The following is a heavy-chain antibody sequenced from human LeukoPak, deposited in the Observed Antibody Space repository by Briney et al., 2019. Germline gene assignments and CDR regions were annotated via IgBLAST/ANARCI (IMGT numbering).Heavy chain of an antibody. Sequence: SETLSLTCTVSGGSISSSSYYWGWIRQPPEKGLECIGSIYYSGRTYYNPSLKSRVTISVGTSKNQFSLKLSSVTAADTAVYYCARRNSGSYLLFGYWGQGTLVTVSS. V-gene: IGHV4-39*07. J-gene: IGHJ4*02. CDR3: ARRNSGSYLLFGY. CDR2: IYYSGRT. CDR1: GGSISSSSYY. D-gene: IGHD1-26*01.